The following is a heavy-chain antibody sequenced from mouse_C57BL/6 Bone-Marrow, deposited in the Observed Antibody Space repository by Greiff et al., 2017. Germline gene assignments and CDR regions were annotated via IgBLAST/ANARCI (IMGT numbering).Heavy chain of an antibody. J-gene: IGHJ2*01. CDR3: ASIPCYNFDY. D-gene: IGHD2-12*01. Sequence: QVQLQQSGPELVKPGASVKISCKASGYAFSSSWMNWVKQRPGKGLEWIGRIYPGDGDTNYNGKFKGKATLTADKSSSPAYMQLSSLTSEDSAVYFCASIPCYNFDYWGQGTTLTVSS. CDR2: IYPGDGDT. CDR1: GYAFSSSW. V-gene: IGHV1-82*01.